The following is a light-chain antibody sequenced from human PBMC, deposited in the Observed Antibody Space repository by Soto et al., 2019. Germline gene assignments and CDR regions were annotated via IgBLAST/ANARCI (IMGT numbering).Light chain of an antibody. V-gene: IGKV1-39*01. J-gene: IGKJ4*01. CDR3: QQSYDTPLT. CDR1: QTISRN. CDR2: AAS. Sequence: DIQMTQSPVSLSASVGDRVTITCRASQTISRNLNWYQQKPGKAPKLLIFAASSLQSGVPLRFSGSGSWTDFTLTISSLQPEDVANYYCQQSYDTPLTVGGGTKVEIK.